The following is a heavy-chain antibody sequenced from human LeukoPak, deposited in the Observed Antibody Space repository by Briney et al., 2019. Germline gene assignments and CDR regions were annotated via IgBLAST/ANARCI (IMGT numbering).Heavy chain of an antibody. D-gene: IGHD4-17*01. CDR2: LYTGGST. V-gene: IGHV4-4*07. Sequence: SETLSLTCTVSGGSISGYYRSWIRQPARKGLEWIGRLYTGGSTNSNPSFKSRVTMSVDTSKNQFSLRLSSVTAADTAVYYCARDDYGDYVFDYWGQGTLVTVSS. J-gene: IGHJ4*02. CDR1: GGSISGYY. CDR3: ARDDYGDYVFDY.